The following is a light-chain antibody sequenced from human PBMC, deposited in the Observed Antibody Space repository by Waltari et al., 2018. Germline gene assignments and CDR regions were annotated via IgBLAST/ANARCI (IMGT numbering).Light chain of an antibody. CDR1: QSVSSN. CDR3: QQYNNWPPMYT. V-gene: IGKV3-15*01. CDR2: GAS. J-gene: IGKJ2*01. Sequence: EIVLTQSPATLSVSPGERATLSCRASQSVSSNLAWYQQKPGQAPRPLIYGASTRATGIPARFSGSGSGTEFTLTISSMQSEDFAVYYCQQYNNWPPMYTFGQGTKLEIK.